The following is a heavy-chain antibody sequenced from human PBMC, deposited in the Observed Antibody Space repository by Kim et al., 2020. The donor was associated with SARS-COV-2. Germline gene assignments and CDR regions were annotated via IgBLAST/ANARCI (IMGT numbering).Heavy chain of an antibody. J-gene: IGHJ6*02. D-gene: IGHD3-10*01. CDR2: IYYSGST. CDR3: ARDQFFLPNGSGSFYGMDV. CDR1: GGSISSYY. V-gene: IGHV4-59*01. Sequence: SETLSLTCTVSGGSISSYYWSWIRQPPGKGLEWIGYIYYSGSTNYNPSLKSRVTISVDTSKNQFSLKLSSVTAADTAVYYCARDQFFLPNGSGSFYGMDVWGQGTTVTVYS.